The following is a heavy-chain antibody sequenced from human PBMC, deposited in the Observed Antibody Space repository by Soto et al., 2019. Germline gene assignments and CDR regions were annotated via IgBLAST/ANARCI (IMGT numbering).Heavy chain of an antibody. V-gene: IGHV3-49*03. CDR3: TRAEYSGYDGHFDY. D-gene: IGHD5-12*01. J-gene: IGHJ4*02. CDR2: IRSKAYGGTT. Sequence: GGSLRLSCTASGFTFGDYAMSWFRQAPGKGLEWVGFIRSKAYGGTTEYAASVKGRFTISRDDSKSIAYLQMNSLKTEDTAVYYCTRAEYSGYDGHFDYWGQGTLVTVSS. CDR1: GFTFGDYA.